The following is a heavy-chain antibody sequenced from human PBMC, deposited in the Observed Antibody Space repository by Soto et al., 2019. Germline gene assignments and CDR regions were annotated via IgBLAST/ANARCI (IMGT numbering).Heavy chain of an antibody. CDR3: ARELVGAYSHRGFDI. V-gene: IGHV6-1*01. D-gene: IGHD1-26*01. J-gene: IGHJ3*02. Sequence: KQSQTLSLTCAISGDSVSSNIAAWNWIRQSPSRGLEWLGRTYYRSKWYNDYAVSVKSRITINPDTSKNQFSLQLNSVTPEDTAVYYCARELVGAYSHRGFDIWGQGTMVTVSS. CDR1: GDSVSSNIAA. CDR2: TYYRSKWYN.